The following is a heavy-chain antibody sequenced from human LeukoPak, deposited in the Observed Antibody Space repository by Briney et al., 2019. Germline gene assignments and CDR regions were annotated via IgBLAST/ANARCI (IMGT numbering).Heavy chain of an antibody. D-gene: IGHD6-6*01. CDR2: IHDRGSD. Sequence: EPSETLSLTCSVSGASITTTNFWWTWIRQSPGRGLEWIGCIHDRGSDKYNPALESRATLSVDTSKNQFSLKLNSVTAADTAVYYCARYGLVEFRNAFQYWGQGILVSVSS. J-gene: IGHJ1*01. CDR1: GASITTTNFW. V-gene: IGHV4-61*01. CDR3: ARYGLVEFRNAFQY.